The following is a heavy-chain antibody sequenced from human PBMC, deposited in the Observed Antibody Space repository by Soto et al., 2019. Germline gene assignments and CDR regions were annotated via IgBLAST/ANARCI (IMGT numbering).Heavy chain of an antibody. D-gene: IGHD2-2*01. CDR2: ISSGSRTI. J-gene: IGHJ4*02. CDR1: GVTFSSYS. CDR3: ARRPGKYCSTTTCYASDY. V-gene: IGHV3-48*01. Sequence: GGSLRLSCAASGVTFSSYSMNWVRHAPGKVREGVSCISSGSRTIYYADSVKVRFTISRDNAKNSLDLQMNSLRAEDTAVYYCARRPGKYCSTTTCYASDYWGQGT.